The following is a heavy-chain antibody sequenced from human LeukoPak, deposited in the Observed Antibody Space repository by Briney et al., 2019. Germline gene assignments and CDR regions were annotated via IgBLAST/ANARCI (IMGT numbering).Heavy chain of an antibody. CDR1: GFTFSSYA. CDR3: AKASIEAAVAD. J-gene: IGHJ3*01. Sequence: PGGSLRLSCAASGFTFSSYAMSWVRQAPGKGLEWVSANSGSGGSTYYADSVKRRFTIYRDNSKNTLYLQMNSLRAEDTAVYYCAKASIEAAVADWGQGTMVTVSS. V-gene: IGHV3-23*01. CDR2: NSGSGGST. D-gene: IGHD6-13*01.